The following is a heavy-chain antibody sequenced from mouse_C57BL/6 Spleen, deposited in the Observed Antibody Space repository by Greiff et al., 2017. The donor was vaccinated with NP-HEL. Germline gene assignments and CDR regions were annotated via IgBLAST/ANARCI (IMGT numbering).Heavy chain of an antibody. CDR3: ARHDDEGFAY. Sequence: EVQLVESGGDLVKPGGSLKLSCAASGFTFSSYGMSWVRQTPDKRLEWVATISSGGSYTYYPDSVKGRFTISRDNAKNTLYLQMSSLKSEDTAMYYCARHDDEGFAYWGQGTLVTVSA. CDR2: ISSGGSYT. V-gene: IGHV5-6*01. J-gene: IGHJ3*01. D-gene: IGHD2-3*01. CDR1: GFTFSSYG.